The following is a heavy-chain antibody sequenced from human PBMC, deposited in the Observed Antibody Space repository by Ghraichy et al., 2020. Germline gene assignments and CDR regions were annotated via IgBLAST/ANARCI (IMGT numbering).Heavy chain of an antibody. CDR3: ARGGTSFYYDFWSGHSSWFDS. CDR2: VKDSGST. D-gene: IGHD3-3*01. CDR1: GGSFSGHY. J-gene: IGHJ5*01. V-gene: IGHV4-34*01. Sequence: SQTLSLTCGVSGGSFSGHYWSWIRQPPGKGLEWIGEVKDSGSTNYNPSLKSRVTISLDTSKNQFSLRLSSVTAADTAVYYCARGGTSFYYDFWSGHSSWFDSWGQGTLVTVSS.